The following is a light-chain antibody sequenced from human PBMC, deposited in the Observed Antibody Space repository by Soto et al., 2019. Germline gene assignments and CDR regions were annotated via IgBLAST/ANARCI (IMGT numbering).Light chain of an antibody. CDR3: QQYNSYWT. V-gene: IGKV3-15*01. J-gene: IGKJ1*01. Sequence: ETMMTQSPDTLSVSLGERATLSCRASQSLRSSLAWYQQKPGQAPRLLIYDASTRATGIPARFSGSGSGTDFTLTISGLQSEDFATYYCQQYNSYWTFGQGTKVEIK. CDR1: QSLRSS. CDR2: DAS.